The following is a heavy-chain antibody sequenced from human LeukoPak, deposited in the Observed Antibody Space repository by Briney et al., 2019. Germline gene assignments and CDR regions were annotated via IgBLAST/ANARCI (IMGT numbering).Heavy chain of an antibody. D-gene: IGHD3-3*01. CDR3: ARLSLWSGYYLFDP. V-gene: IGHV1-2*02. Sequence: ASVKVSCKASGYTFTGYYMHWVRQALGQGLEWMGWINPNSGGTNYAQKFQGRVTMTRDTSISTAYMELSRLRSDDTAVYYCARLSLWSGYYLFDPWGQGTLVTVSS. CDR1: GYTFTGYY. CDR2: INPNSGGT. J-gene: IGHJ5*02.